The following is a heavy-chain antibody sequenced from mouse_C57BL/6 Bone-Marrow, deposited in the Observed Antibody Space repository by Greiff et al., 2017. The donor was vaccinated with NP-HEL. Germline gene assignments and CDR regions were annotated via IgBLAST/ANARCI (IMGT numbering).Heavy chain of an antibody. CDR3: ARPGVVSSRDWFAY. D-gene: IGHD1-1*01. CDR2: ISNGGGSP. J-gene: IGHJ3*01. Sequence: EVKLVESGGGLVQPGGSLKLSCAASGFTFSDYYMYWVRKTPEKRLEWVAYISNGGGSPYYPDTVKGRFTISRDNAKNTLYLQMSRLKSEDTAMYYCARPGVVSSRDWFAYWGQVTLVTVSA. CDR1: GFTFSDYY. V-gene: IGHV5-12*01.